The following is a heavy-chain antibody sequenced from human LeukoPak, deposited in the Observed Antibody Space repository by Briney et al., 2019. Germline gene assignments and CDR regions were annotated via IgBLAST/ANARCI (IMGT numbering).Heavy chain of an antibody. CDR1: GGSISSSSYY. Sequence: SETLSLTCTVSGGSISSSSYYWGWIRQPPGKGLEWIGSIYYSGSTYYNPSLKSRVTISVDTSKNQFSLKLSSVTAADTAVYYCARDGNVTWFDPWGQGTLVTVSS. CDR2: IYYSGST. CDR3: ARDGNVTWFDP. V-gene: IGHV4-39*07. D-gene: IGHD4-23*01. J-gene: IGHJ5*02.